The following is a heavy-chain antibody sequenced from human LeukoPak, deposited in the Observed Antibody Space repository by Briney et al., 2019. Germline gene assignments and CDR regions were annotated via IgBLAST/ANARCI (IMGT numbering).Heavy chain of an antibody. CDR1: GGTFSSYA. D-gene: IGHD5-18*01. V-gene: IGHV1-69*04. J-gene: IGHJ4*02. CDR2: IIPILGIA. CDR3: ARDRALVRELWSPSAFDY. Sequence: PGASVKVSCKASGGTFSSYAISWVRQAPGQGLEWMGRIIPILGIATYAQKFQGRVTITADKSTNTAYMELSSLRSEDTAVYYCARDRALVRELWSPSAFDYWGQGTQVTVSS.